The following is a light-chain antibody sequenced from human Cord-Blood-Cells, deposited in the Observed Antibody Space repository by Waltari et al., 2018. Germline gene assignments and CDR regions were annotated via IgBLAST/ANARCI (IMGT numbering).Light chain of an antibody. CDR1: SSDVGSYNL. CDR3: CSYAGSSTWV. V-gene: IGLV2-23*01. Sequence: SALTQPASVSGSPGPSITISCTGTSSDVGSYNLVSWYQQHPGKAPQLMIYEGSKRPSGVSNRFSGSKSGNTASLTISGLQAEDEADYYCCSYAGSSTWVFGGGTKLTVL. CDR2: EGS. J-gene: IGLJ3*02.